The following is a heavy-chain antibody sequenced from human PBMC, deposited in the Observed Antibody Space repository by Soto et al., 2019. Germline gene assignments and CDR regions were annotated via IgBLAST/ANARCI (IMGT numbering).Heavy chain of an antibody. V-gene: IGHV4-39*01. D-gene: IGHD6-19*01. Sequence: QLQLQESGPGLVKPSETLSRPCSVSGGSINSSSYFWGWVRQPPGKAMEGIGSIYYSGSTYYSPSLRSRVPISVDMSKNQFSLKLSSVTAADTAVFYCARHYSSGSRNWFDPWGQGTLVTVSS. CDR3: ARHYSSGSRNWFDP. CDR2: IYYSGST. CDR1: GGSINSSSYF. J-gene: IGHJ5*02.